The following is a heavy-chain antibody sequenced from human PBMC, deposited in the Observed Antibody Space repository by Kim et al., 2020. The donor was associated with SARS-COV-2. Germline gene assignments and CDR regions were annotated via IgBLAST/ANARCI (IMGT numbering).Heavy chain of an antibody. J-gene: IGHJ4*02. Sequence: GGSLRLSCAASGFTFSSYSMNWVRQAPGKGLEWVSSISSSSSYIYYADSVKCRFTISRDNAKNSLYLQMNSLRAEDTAVYYCARARIAARPVSFDYWGQGTLVTVSS. CDR2: ISSSSSYI. V-gene: IGHV3-21*01. CDR1: GFTFSSYS. CDR3: ARARIAARPVSFDY. D-gene: IGHD6-6*01.